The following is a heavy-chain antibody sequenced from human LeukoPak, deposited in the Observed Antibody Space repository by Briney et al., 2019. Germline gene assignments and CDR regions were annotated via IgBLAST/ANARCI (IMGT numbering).Heavy chain of an antibody. D-gene: IGHD6-19*01. V-gene: IGHV4-34*01. CDR3: ARAPVAGREWFDP. J-gene: IGHJ5*02. CDR2: INHSGST. Sequence: SETLSLTCAVYGGSFSDYYWSWIRQPPGKGLEWIGEINHSGSTNYNPSLKSRVTISVDTSKNQFSLKLSSVTAADTAVYYCARAPVAGREWFDPWGQGTLVTVSS. CDR1: GGSFSDYY.